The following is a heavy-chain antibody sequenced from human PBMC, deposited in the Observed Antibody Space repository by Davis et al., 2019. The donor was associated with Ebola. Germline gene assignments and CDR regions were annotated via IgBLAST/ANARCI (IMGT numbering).Heavy chain of an antibody. CDR1: GYSFTSYW. CDR2: IYPGDSET. D-gene: IGHD1-20*01. Sequence: KVSCKGSGYSFTSYWIGWVRQMPGKGLEWMGSIYPGDSETRYSPSFQGQVTISADKSISTAYLQWSSLKASDTAMYYCASLRRTITGMDDAFDIWGQGTMVTVSS. J-gene: IGHJ3*02. V-gene: IGHV5-51*01. CDR3: ASLRRTITGMDDAFDI.